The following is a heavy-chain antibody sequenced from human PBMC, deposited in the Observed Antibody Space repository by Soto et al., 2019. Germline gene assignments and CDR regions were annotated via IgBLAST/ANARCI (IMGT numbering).Heavy chain of an antibody. J-gene: IGHJ6*02. CDR1: GGSISSYY. V-gene: IGHV4-59*12. CDR2: IYYSGST. D-gene: IGHD2-15*01. Sequence: PSETLSLTCTVSGGSISSYYWSWIRQPPGKGLEWIGYIYYSGSTNYNPSLKSRVTISVDTSKNQFSLKLSSVTAADTAVYYCARESVVVAAKVYYGMDVWGQGTTVTVSS. CDR3: ARESVVVAAKVYYGMDV.